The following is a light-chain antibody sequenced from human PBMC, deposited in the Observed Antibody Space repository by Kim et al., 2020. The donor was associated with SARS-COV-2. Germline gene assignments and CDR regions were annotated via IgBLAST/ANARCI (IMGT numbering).Light chain of an antibody. CDR2: DAS. V-gene: IGKV3-11*01. CDR1: QSVSSY. J-gene: IGKJ2*01. Sequence: LSLSPVESATLSCRASQSVSSYLAWYQQKPGQAPRLLIYDASTRATGIPARFSGSGSGTDFTLTISSLEPEDFAVYYCQQRSNWPTFGQGTKLEI. CDR3: QQRSNWPT.